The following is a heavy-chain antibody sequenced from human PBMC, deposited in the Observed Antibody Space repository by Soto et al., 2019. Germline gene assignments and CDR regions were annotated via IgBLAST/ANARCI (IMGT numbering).Heavy chain of an antibody. D-gene: IGHD2-2*01. V-gene: IGHV4-31*03. J-gene: IGHJ6*02. CDR2: IYYSGST. Sequence: QVQLQESGPGLVKPSQTLSLTCTVSGGSISSGAYYWSWIRQHPGKGLEWIGYIYYSGSTYYNPSLKSRVNISVDTSKNQFSLKVRSVTAADTAVYYCARDRCSTTSCYDSYYYGMDVWGQGTTVTVSS. CDR3: ARDRCSTTSCYDSYYYGMDV. CDR1: GGSISSGAYY.